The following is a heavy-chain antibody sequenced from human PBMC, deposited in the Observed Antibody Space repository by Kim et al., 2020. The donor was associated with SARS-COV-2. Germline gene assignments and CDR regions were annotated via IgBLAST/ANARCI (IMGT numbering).Heavy chain of an antibody. J-gene: IGHJ3*02. D-gene: IGHD3-16*01. CDR3: ARHDAYAFDI. CDR2: IGYDASLQ. Sequence: GGSLRLSCAASGFNIRPNVIHWVRQAPGKGLEWVAFIGYDASLQYYADSVKGRFTISRDKSKDTVYLQMNSLRVDDTALYFCARHDAYAFDIWGQGTMVTVSS. CDR1: GFNIRPNV. V-gene: IGHV3-33*01.